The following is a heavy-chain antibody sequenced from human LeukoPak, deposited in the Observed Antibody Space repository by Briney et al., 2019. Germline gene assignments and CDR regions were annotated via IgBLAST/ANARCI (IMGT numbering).Heavy chain of an antibody. J-gene: IGHJ4*02. Sequence: PGGSLRLSCAASGFTFSSYGMHWVRQAPGKGLEWVAVISYDGSNRYYADSVKGRFTISRDNSKNTLYLQMNSLRAEDTAVYYCAKGLWFGELLSYFDYWGQGTLVTVSS. D-gene: IGHD3-10*01. CDR2: ISYDGSNR. CDR1: GFTFSSYG. V-gene: IGHV3-30*18. CDR3: AKGLWFGELLSYFDY.